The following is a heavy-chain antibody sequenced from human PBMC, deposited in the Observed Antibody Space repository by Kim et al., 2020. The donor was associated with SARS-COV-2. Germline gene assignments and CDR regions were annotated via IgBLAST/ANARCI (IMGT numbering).Heavy chain of an antibody. CDR2: INPSTTNT. CDR3: ARAWDQNFDF. CDR1: GYTFTSYW. D-gene: IGHD1-26*01. Sequence: ASVKVSCKASGYTFTSYWIHWVRQAPGQGLEWMGMINPSTTNTRYAQSFQGRVTTTSDTSTSTATMELSSLTSEDTAVYYCARAWDQNFDFWGQGTLV. J-gene: IGHJ4*02. V-gene: IGHV1-46*01.